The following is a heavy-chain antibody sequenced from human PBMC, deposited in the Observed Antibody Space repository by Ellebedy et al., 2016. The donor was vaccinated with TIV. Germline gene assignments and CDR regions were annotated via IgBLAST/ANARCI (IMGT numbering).Heavy chain of an antibody. CDR3: AKLIQHTNRGAVDI. J-gene: IGHJ3*02. CDR2: IQYPGIDK. Sequence: GESLKTSCAASGFSFRYYGMHFVRQPPGQVPERAACIQYPGIDKHYSDSVKGRFTVSRDSSKNTLYLQMNSLRPEDTAVYYCAKLIQHTNRGAVDIWGQGTMVTVSS. V-gene: IGHV3-30*02. D-gene: IGHD2-15*01. CDR1: GFSFRYYG.